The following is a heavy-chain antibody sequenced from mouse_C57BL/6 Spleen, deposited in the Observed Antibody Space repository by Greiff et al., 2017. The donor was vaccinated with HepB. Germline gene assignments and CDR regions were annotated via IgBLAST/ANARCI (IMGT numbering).Heavy chain of an antibody. CDR2: IHPNSGST. Sequence: QVQLQQPGAELVKPGASVKLSCKASGYTFTSYWMHWVKQRPGLGLEWIGMIHPNSGSTNYNEKFKSKATLTVDKSSSTAYMQLSSLTSEDSAVYYCARLGGNYVLDYWGQGTTLTVSS. J-gene: IGHJ2*01. V-gene: IGHV1-64*01. D-gene: IGHD2-1*01. CDR1: GYTFTSYW. CDR3: ARLGGNYVLDY.